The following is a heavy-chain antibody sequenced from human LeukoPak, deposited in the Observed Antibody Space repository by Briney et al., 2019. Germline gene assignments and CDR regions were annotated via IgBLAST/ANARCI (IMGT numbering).Heavy chain of an antibody. CDR1: GFIVSNNY. J-gene: IGHJ3*02. CDR2: TYSDDNT. CDR3: VRKNQDFNAAFDI. D-gene: IGHD1-14*01. Sequence: GSLSLSCASSGFIVSNNYMSWVRPAPGKGLEWVSITYSDDNTNYADSVKGRFTISRDTSQNTLSLQMNSLRAEDTAVYYCVRKNQDFNAAFDIWGQGTVVTVSS. V-gene: IGHV3-53*01.